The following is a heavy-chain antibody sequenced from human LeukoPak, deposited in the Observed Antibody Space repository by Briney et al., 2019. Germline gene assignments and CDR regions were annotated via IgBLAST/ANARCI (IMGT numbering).Heavy chain of an antibody. V-gene: IGHV4-38-2*02. Sequence: SETLSLTCTVSGYSISSGYYWGWMRQPPGKGLEWIGTIYHSGRSHYNPSLKSRVTISVDPSKNHFSLKLSSVTAADTAMYYCAREDYDFWSGYYRQIKDYYYYYMDVWGKGTTVTVSS. CDR3: AREDYDFWSGYYRQIKDYYYYYMDV. D-gene: IGHD3-3*01. CDR1: GYSISSGYY. CDR2: IYHSGRS. J-gene: IGHJ6*03.